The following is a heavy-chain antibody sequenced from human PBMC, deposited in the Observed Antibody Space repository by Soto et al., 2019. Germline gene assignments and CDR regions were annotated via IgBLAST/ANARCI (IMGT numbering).Heavy chain of an antibody. CDR2: SRNKANSYTT. CDR3: SRFRYYYYYMDV. Sequence: GGSLRLSCAASGFTFSDHYMDWVRQAPGKGLEWVGRSRNKANSYTTEYAASVKGRFTISRDDSKNSLYLQMNSLKTEDTAVYYCSRFRYYYYYMDVWGKGTTVTVSS. J-gene: IGHJ6*03. CDR1: GFTFSDHY. V-gene: IGHV3-72*01.